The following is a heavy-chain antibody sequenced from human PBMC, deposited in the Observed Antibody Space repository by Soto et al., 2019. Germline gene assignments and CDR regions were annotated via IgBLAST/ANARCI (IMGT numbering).Heavy chain of an antibody. Sequence: TLSLTCTVSGGSISSSSYYWGWIRQPPGKGLEWIGSIYYSGSTYYNPSLKSRVTISVDTSKNQFSLKLSSVTAADTAVYYCARGGQLELRWSYGMDVWGQGTTVTVSS. CDR1: GGSISSSSYY. V-gene: IGHV4-39*01. CDR2: IYYSGST. CDR3: ARGGQLELRWSYGMDV. D-gene: IGHD1-7*01. J-gene: IGHJ6*02.